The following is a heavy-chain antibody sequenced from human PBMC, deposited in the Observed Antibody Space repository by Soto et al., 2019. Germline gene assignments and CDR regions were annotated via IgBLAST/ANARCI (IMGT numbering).Heavy chain of an antibody. Sequence: QVQLVDSGGGVVQPGRSLILSCVASGFAFRHYGMHWVRQAPGKGLECGAVISYDGSEKYYGDSVKGRFTISRDDSKNTLYLQMNGLRAEDTAVYYCARDHYYYDSSGYSQGGLDSWVQGTLVTVSS. CDR2: ISYDGSEK. J-gene: IGHJ5*01. V-gene: IGHV3-33*05. D-gene: IGHD3-22*01. CDR3: ARDHYYYDSSGYSQGGLDS. CDR1: GFAFRHYG.